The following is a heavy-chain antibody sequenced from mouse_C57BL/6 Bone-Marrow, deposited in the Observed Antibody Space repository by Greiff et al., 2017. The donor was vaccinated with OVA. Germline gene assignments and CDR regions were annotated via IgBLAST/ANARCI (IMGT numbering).Heavy chain of an antibody. V-gene: IGHV1-4*01. J-gene: IGHJ2*01. CDR1: GYTFTSYT. CDR2: INPSSGYT. Sequence: VQLQQSGAELARPGASVKMSCKASGYTFTSYTMHWVKQRPGQGLEWIGYINPSSGYTKYNQKFKDKATLTANKSSSTAYMQLSSLTSEDSAVYYGARKGYSNYLYYFDYWGQGTTLTVSS. D-gene: IGHD2-5*01. CDR3: ARKGYSNYLYYFDY.